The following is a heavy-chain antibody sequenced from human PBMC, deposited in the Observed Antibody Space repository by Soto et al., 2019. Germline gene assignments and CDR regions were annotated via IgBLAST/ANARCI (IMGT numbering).Heavy chain of an antibody. D-gene: IGHD7-27*01. V-gene: IGHV4-34*01. CDR2: INHSGST. Sequence: ETLSLTCAVYGGSFSGYYWSWIRQPPGKGLEWIGEINHSGSTNYNPSLKSRVTISVDTSKNQFSLKLSSVTAADTAVYFCARARLTATDDAFDIWGQGTMVTVSS. J-gene: IGHJ3*02. CDR1: GGSFSGYY. CDR3: ARARLTATDDAFDI.